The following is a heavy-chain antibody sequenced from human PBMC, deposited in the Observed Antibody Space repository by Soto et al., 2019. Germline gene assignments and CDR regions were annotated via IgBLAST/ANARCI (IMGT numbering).Heavy chain of an antibody. CDR3: ARGSEGNAFGI. D-gene: IGHD3-10*01. J-gene: IGHJ3*02. V-gene: IGHV3-33*01. Sequence: PVGSLRLSCAASGFTFSSYGMHWVRQAPGKGLEWVALIWYDGSKKYYADSVKGRFTISRDDSKNTLYLQMDSLRAGGTAVYYCARGSEGNAFGIWGQGTLVTVSS. CDR2: IWYDGSKK. CDR1: GFTFSSYG.